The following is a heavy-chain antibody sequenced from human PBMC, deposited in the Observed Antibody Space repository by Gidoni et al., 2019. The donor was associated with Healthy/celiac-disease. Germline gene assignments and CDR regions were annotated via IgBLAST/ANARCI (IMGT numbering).Heavy chain of an antibody. CDR2: ISSSSSTI. CDR3: ARDYFPTTVTNDAFDI. CDR1: GFTFSSYS. V-gene: IGHV3-48*01. D-gene: IGHD4-17*01. J-gene: IGHJ3*02. Sequence: EVQLVESGGGLVQPGGSLRLSCAASGFTFSSYSMNWVRQAPGKGLEWVSYISSSSSTIYYADSVKGRFTISRDNAKNSLYLQMNSLRAEDTAVYYCARDYFPTTVTNDAFDIWGQGTMVTVSS.